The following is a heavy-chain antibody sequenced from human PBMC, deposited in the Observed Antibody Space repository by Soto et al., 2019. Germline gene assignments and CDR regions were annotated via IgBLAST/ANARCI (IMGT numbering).Heavy chain of an antibody. J-gene: IGHJ6*02. CDR1: GFTFSIYW. CDR2: IDNAGSSA. D-gene: IGHD1-26*01. Sequence: EVQLVESGGGLVQPGGSLRLSCAASGFTFSIYWMHWVRQAPGKGPVWVSRIDNAGSSARYADSVKGRFTISRDNDKNMVYMQMIRLREGDTAVYYCTRVGGSVSGMDVWGQGTTVTVSS. V-gene: IGHV3-74*01. CDR3: TRVGGSVSGMDV.